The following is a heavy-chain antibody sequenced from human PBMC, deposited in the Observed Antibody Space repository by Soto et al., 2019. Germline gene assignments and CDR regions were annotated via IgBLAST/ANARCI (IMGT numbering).Heavy chain of an antibody. J-gene: IGHJ4*02. V-gene: IGHV1-3*01. CDR2: INAGNGNT. D-gene: IGHD3-10*01. Sequence: YPGHCRLIAQGQRLEWMGWINAGNGNTKYSQKLQGRVTITRDTSASTAYMELKSMTAADTAVHYCARHNYGSGSTFFAYWGKGTLVTVSS. CDR1: YP. CDR3: ARHNYGSGSTFFAY.